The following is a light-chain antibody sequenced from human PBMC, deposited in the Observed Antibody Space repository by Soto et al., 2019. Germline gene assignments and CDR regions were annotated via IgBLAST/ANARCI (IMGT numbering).Light chain of an antibody. Sequence: QSALTHPPSVSAAPGQKVTISCSGSSSNIGNNYVSWYQQLPGTAPKLLIYDNNKRPSGIPDRFSGSKSGTSATLGTTGLQTGDEADYYCGTWDSSLSAHYVFGTGTKVTVL. J-gene: IGLJ1*01. CDR1: SSNIGNNY. V-gene: IGLV1-51*01. CDR3: GTWDSSLSAHYV. CDR2: DNN.